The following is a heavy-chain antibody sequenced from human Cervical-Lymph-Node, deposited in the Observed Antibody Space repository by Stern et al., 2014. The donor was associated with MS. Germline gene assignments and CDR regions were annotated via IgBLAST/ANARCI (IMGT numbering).Heavy chain of an antibody. D-gene: IGHD3-3*01. CDR3: VRDLFGPAER. V-gene: IGHV3-74*01. J-gene: IGHJ4*02. CDR2: IDPDGTTI. CDR1: GFTLTNNW. Sequence: EMQLVESGGGLVQPGGSLRLSCAVSGFTLTNNWMHWVRQAPGKGLMWVSRIDPDGTTIDYADSAKGRFTISRDNAKNTLYLQMNSLGDEDTAVYYCVRDLFGPAERWGPGTLVTVSS.